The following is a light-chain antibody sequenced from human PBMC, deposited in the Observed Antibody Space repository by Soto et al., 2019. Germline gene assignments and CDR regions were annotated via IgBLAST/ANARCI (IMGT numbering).Light chain of an antibody. CDR1: NGDVGSYNL. J-gene: IGLJ1*01. CDR3: CSYAGSSTYV. Sequence: PPSPPSSLSGCPGQSITISRPGNNGDVGSYNLVSWYQQHPGKAPKLMIYEGSKRPSGVSNRFSGSKSGNTASLTISGLQAEDEADYYCCSYAGSSTYVFGTGTKVPVL. V-gene: IGLV2-23*01. CDR2: EGS.